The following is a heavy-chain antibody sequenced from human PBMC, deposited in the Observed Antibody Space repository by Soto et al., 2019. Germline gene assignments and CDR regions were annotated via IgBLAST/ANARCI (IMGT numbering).Heavy chain of an antibody. J-gene: IGHJ4*02. CDR2: IYYSGST. CDR3: ARHKLLKDDKDYFDY. V-gene: IGHV4-39*01. Sequence: QLQLQESGPGLVKPSETLSLTCTVSGGSISSSSYYWGWIRQPPGKGLEWIGSIYYSGSTYYNPSLKRRVTISVDTSKNQFSLKLSSVTAADTAVYYCARHKLLKDDKDYFDYWGQGTLVTVSS. D-gene: IGHD3-22*01. CDR1: GGSISSSSYY.